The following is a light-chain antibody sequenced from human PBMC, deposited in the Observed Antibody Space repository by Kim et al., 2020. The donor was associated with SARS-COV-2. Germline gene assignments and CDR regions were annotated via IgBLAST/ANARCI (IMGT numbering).Light chain of an antibody. CDR1: SLRSYY. CDR2: GDN. V-gene: IGLV3-19*01. Sequence: SSELTQDPAVSVALGQTVSITCQGNSLRSYYASWYQQKPGQAPINVIFGDNNRPSGIPDRFSGSRSGNTASLTISGAQAGDEADYYCHSRDSSLNRLFGGGTQLTVL. J-gene: IGLJ3*02. CDR3: HSRDSSLNRL.